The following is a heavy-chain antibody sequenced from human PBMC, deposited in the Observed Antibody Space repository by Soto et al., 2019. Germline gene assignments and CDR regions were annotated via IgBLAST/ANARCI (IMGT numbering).Heavy chain of an antibody. CDR1: LFIVSDNY. J-gene: IGHJ4*02. CDR2: IYSGGST. CDR3: ATRMTTDPY. V-gene: IGHV3-66*01. D-gene: IGHD4-17*01. Sequence: EVRLVQSGGGLVQPGGSLRLSCAASLFIVSDNYMSWVRQAPGKGLEWVSLIYSGGSTDYAESVKGRFTISRDNSKNTLYLQMNSLKAEDTGIYYCATRMTTDPYWGQGTVVTVSS.